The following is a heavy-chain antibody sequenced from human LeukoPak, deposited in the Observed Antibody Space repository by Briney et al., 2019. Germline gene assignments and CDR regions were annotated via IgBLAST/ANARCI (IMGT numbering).Heavy chain of an antibody. D-gene: IGHD3-22*01. J-gene: IGHJ3*02. Sequence: PGGSLRLSCTASGFTFSSYNMHWVRQPTGKGLEWVSAVGTAGDTYYPGSVKGRFTISRENAKNSLYLQMNSLRAGDTAVYYCARRGDSRGYYDAFDIWGQGTMVTASS. V-gene: IGHV3-13*01. CDR3: ARRGDSRGYYDAFDI. CDR1: GFTFSSYN. CDR2: VGTAGDT.